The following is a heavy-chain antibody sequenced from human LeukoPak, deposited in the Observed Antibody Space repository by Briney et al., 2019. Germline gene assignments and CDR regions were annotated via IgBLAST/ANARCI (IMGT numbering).Heavy chain of an antibody. J-gene: IGHJ4*02. CDR1: GFTFSIYG. V-gene: IGHV3-23*01. CDR2: IRTGGDST. Sequence: GSLRLSCAASGFTFSIYGMSWVRQAPGKGLEWVSAIRTGGDSTYYADSVKGRFTISRDNSKNTLYLQMNSLRAEDSAVYYCAKEHGSGSVFDYWGQGTLVTVSS. D-gene: IGHD5-12*01. CDR3: AKEHGSGSVFDY.